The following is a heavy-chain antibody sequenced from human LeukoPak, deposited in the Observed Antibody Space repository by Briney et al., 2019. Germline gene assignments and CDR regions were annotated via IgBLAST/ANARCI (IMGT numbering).Heavy chain of an antibody. CDR1: GYTFIGHY. CDR3: ARDMKRSRARWENLGFDP. Sequence: ASVKVSCKASGYTFIGHYIHWVRQAPGQGLEWMGWMNPDSGGANYAQKLQGRVTMTTDTSTSTAYMELRSLRSDDTAVYYCARDMKRSRARWENLGFDPWGQGTLVTVSS. D-gene: IGHD1-26*01. CDR2: MNPDSGGA. J-gene: IGHJ5*02. V-gene: IGHV1-18*04.